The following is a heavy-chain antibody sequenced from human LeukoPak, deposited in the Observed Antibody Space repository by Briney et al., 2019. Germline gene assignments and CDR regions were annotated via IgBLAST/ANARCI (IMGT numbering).Heavy chain of an antibody. CDR1: AFPISTYT. D-gene: IGHD5-24*01. Sequence: GGSLRLSCVVSAFPISTYTTTWVRQTPEKGLEWVSSITFSGGTTYYADSVRGRFTISRDDSENTLYLQMTSLRVEDTAVYYCARAQGTTNGLLDNWGQGVLVTVSS. V-gene: IGHV3-23*01. CDR3: ARAQGTTNGLLDN. CDR2: ITFSGGTT. J-gene: IGHJ4*02.